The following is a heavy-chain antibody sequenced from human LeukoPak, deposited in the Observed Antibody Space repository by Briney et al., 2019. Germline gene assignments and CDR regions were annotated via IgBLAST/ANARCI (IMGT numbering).Heavy chain of an antibody. CDR1: GFTFSSYS. Sequence: GGSLRLSCAASGFTFSSYSMNWVRQAPGKGLEWVSYISTSSSTIYYADSVKGRFTISRDNAKSSLYLLMNSLRAEDTAVYYCATGRGAFDYWGQGTLVTVSS. D-gene: IGHD3-16*01. V-gene: IGHV3-48*01. J-gene: IGHJ4*02. CDR3: ATGRGAFDY. CDR2: ISTSSSTI.